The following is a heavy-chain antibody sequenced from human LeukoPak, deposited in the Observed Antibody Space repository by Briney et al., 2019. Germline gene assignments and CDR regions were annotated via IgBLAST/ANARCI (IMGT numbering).Heavy chain of an antibody. Sequence: SETLSLTGAVYGGSFSGSYWTGVRQPPGKGLEWIGELNHGGSTNYSPSLKSRVSMSLDTSKYQFSLKLSSVTAADTAVYYCARVGTMVRGVIGAWGQGTLVTVSS. CDR3: ARVGTMVRGVIGA. CDR1: GGSFSGSY. D-gene: IGHD3-10*01. CDR2: LNHGGST. V-gene: IGHV4-34*01. J-gene: IGHJ5*02.